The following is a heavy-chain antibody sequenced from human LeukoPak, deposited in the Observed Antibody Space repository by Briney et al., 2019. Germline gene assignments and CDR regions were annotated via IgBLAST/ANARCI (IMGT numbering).Heavy chain of an antibody. J-gene: IGHJ6*03. CDR1: GFAFSSHD. Sequence: GGSLRLSCEASGFAFSSHDMHWVRQAPVKGLEWVAFIRSGGSDKYYRDSVKGRFTISRDNSKNTLYLQMNTLRPEDTAVYYCVRENLGIAPCKDVWGTGTTVTVSS. CDR3: VRENLGIAPCKDV. V-gene: IGHV3-30*02. D-gene: IGHD6-13*01. CDR2: IRSGGSDK.